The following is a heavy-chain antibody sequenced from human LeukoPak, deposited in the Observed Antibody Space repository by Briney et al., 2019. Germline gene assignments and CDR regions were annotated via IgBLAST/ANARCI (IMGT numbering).Heavy chain of an antibody. CDR2: ISYDGSNK. D-gene: IGHD1-1*01. CDR3: ARRLDLDY. CDR1: GFTFSSYA. Sequence: GGPLRLSCAASGFTFSSYAMHWVRQAPGKGLEWVAVISYDGSNKYYADSVKGRFTISRDNSKNTLYLQMNSLRAEDTAVYYCARRLDLDYWGQGTLVTVSS. J-gene: IGHJ4*02. V-gene: IGHV3-30*04.